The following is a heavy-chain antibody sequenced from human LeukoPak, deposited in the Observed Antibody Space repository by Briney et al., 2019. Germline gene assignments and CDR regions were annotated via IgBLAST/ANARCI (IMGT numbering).Heavy chain of an antibody. CDR3: ARSKARSGGQDIVVVPAANGDLAVAGTRGHRFDP. V-gene: IGHV1-2*02. J-gene: IGHJ5*02. CDR2: INPNSGGT. Sequence: GASVKVSCKASGYTFTSYYMHWVRQAPGQGLEWMGWINPNSGGTNYAQKFQRRVTMTRDTSISTAYMELSRLRSDDTAVYYCARSKARSGGQDIVVVPAANGDLAVAGTRGHRFDPWGQGTLVTVSS. D-gene: IGHD2-2*01. CDR1: GYTFTSYY.